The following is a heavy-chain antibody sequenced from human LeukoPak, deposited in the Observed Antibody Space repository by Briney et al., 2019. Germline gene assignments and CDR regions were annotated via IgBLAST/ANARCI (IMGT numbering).Heavy chain of an antibody. CDR2: ISYDGSNK. CDR1: GFSFSSYA. Sequence: PGGSLRLSCAASGFSFSSYAMHWVRQAPGKGLEWVAVISYDGSNKYYADSVKGRFTISRDNSKNTLYLQMNSLRAEDTAVYYCAREKSNYDSSGYYCQGYWGQGTLVTVSS. J-gene: IGHJ4*02. D-gene: IGHD3-22*01. V-gene: IGHV3-30-3*01. CDR3: AREKSNYDSSGYYCQGY.